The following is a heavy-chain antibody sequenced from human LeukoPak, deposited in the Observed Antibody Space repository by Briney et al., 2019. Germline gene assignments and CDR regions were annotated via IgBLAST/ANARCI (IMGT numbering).Heavy chain of an antibody. Sequence: GGSLRLSCAASGFTFSSFWVSWVRQAPGKGLEWVAVTVGGGDGTYYADSVKGRFTISRNNSKNTLYLQMNSLRAEDTAVYYCARVGGEMAADYWGQGTLVTVSS. CDR2: TVGGGDGT. D-gene: IGHD5-24*01. CDR1: GFTFSSFW. CDR3: ARVGGEMAADY. J-gene: IGHJ4*02. V-gene: IGHV3-23*01.